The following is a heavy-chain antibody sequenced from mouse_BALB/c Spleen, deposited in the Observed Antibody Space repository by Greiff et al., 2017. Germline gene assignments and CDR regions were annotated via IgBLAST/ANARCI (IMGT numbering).Heavy chain of an antibody. Sequence: EVKLVESGGGLVKPGGSLKLSCAASGFTFSDYYMYWVRQTPEKRLEWVATISDGGSYTYYPDSVKGRFTISRDNAKNNLYLQMSSLKSEDTAMYYCARGYYYGSPAWFAYWGQGTLVTVSA. D-gene: IGHD1-1*01. J-gene: IGHJ3*01. CDR2: ISDGGSYT. CDR3: ARGYYYGSPAWFAY. CDR1: GFTFSDYY. V-gene: IGHV5-4*02.